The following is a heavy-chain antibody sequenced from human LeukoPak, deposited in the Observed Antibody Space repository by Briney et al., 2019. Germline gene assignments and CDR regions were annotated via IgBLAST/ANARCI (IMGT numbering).Heavy chain of an antibody. D-gene: IGHD6-25*01. Sequence: GGSLRLSCAASGFTFSSYSMNWVRQAPGKGLEWVSYISSSSSSTIYYADSVKGRFTISRDNAKNSLYLQMNSLRAEDTAVYYCARGRLAAAGVFDYWGQGTLVTVSP. CDR2: ISSSSSSTI. CDR3: ARGRLAAAGVFDY. CDR1: GFTFSSYS. J-gene: IGHJ4*02. V-gene: IGHV3-48*01.